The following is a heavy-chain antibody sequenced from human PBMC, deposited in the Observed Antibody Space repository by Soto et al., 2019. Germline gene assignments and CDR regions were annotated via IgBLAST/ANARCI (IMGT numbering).Heavy chain of an antibody. V-gene: IGHV4-34*01. CDR1: GGSFSGYY. D-gene: IGHD4-17*01. J-gene: IGHJ6*03. Sequence: SETLSLTCAVYGGSFSGYYWSWIRQPPGKGLEWIGEVNHRGSTDYNTSLMSRVTISVDTSKNQFSLKLSSVTAADTAVYYCARGVQLTVNSYYHYMDLWGKGTTVTVSS. CDR2: VNHRGST. CDR3: ARGVQLTVNSYYHYMDL.